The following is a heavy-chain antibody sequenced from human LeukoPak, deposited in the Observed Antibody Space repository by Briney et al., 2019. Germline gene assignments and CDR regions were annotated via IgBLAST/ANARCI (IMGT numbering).Heavy chain of an antibody. Sequence: GESLKISCKSSGYSFNSYWIGWVRRMPGKGLEWMGIIYPDDSGSRYSPSFQGQVTISADKSISTAYLQWNSLKASDTAMYYCARREGYYFDYWGQGTLVTVSS. V-gene: IGHV5-51*01. CDR3: ARREGYYFDY. CDR1: GYSFNSYW. D-gene: IGHD1-26*01. J-gene: IGHJ4*02. CDR2: IYPDDSGS.